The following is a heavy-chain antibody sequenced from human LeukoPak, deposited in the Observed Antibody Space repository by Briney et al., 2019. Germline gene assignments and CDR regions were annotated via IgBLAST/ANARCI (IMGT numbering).Heavy chain of an antibody. CDR1: GFTFSSYW. Sequence: GGSLRFSCAASGFTFSSYWMSWVRQAPGKGLEWVANIKQDGSEKYYVDSVKGRFTISRDNAKNSLYLQMNSLRAEDTAVYYCARDQYRLLSIAARLRWFDPWGQGTLVTVSS. J-gene: IGHJ5*02. CDR3: ARDQYRLLSIAARLRWFDP. V-gene: IGHV3-7*01. CDR2: IKQDGSEK. D-gene: IGHD6-6*01.